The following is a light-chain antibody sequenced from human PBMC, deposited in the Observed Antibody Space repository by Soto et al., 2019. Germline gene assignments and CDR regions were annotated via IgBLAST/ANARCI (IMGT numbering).Light chain of an antibody. CDR3: QQYNTYSRT. CDR1: QSISSW. J-gene: IGKJ1*01. CDR2: KAS. Sequence: DIPMTQSPSTLSASVGDSVTITCRASQSISSWLAWYQQKPGKAPKLLIYKASNLESGVPSRVSGSGSGTEVTLTVSSLQPDDWATYDCQQYNTYSRTFGQGTKVDI. V-gene: IGKV1-5*03.